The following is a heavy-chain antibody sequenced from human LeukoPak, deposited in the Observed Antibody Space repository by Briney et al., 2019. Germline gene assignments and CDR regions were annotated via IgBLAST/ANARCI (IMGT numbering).Heavy chain of an antibody. CDR1: GGSISSYY. V-gene: IGHV4-59*01. D-gene: IGHD3-3*01. CDR2: IYYSGST. Sequence: SETLSLTCTVSGGSISSYYWSWIRQPPGKGLEWIGYIYYSGSTNYNPSLKSRVTISVDTSKNQFSLKLSSVTAADTAVYYCARGGLYNRLYNWFDPWGQGTLVTVPS. J-gene: IGHJ5*02. CDR3: ARGGLYNRLYNWFDP.